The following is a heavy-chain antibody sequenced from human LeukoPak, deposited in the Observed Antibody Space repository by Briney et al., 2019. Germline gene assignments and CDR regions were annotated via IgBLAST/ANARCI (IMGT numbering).Heavy chain of an antibody. CDR3: ARDDSSGYYPEYFQH. V-gene: IGHV4-39*07. D-gene: IGHD3-22*01. Sequence: SETLSLTCTVSGGSISSSSYYWGWIRQPPGKGLEWIGSIYYSGSTYYNPSLKSRVTISVDTSKNQFSLKLSSVTAADTAVYYCARDDSSGYYPEYFQHWGQGTLVTVSS. CDR1: GGSISSSSYY. CDR2: IYYSGST. J-gene: IGHJ1*01.